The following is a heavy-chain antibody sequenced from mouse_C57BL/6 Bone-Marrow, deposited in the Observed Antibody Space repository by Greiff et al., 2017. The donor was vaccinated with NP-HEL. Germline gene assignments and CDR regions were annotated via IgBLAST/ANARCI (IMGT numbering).Heavy chain of an antibody. CDR3: TCYAWCAY. Sequence: EVKLMESGAELVRPGASVKLSCTASGFNIKDDYMHWVKQRPEQGLEWIGWIDPENGDTEYASKFQGKATITADTSSNTAYLQLSSLTSEDTAVYYCTCYAWCAYWGQGTLVTVTA. J-gene: IGHJ3*01. CDR1: GFNIKDDY. CDR2: IDPENGDT. D-gene: IGHD1-1*02. V-gene: IGHV14-4*01.